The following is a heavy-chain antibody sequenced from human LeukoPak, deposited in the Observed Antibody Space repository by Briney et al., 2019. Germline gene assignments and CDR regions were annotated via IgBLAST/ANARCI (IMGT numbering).Heavy chain of an antibody. Sequence: SETLSLTCTVSGGSISSSSYYWGWIRRPPGKGLEWIGSIYYSGSTYYNPSLKSRVTISVDTSKNQFSLKLSSVTAADTAVYYCARHRIYDILTGYYYMDVWGKGTTVTVSS. CDR3: ARHRIYDILTGYYYMDV. V-gene: IGHV4-39*01. CDR1: GGSISSSSYY. D-gene: IGHD3-9*01. J-gene: IGHJ6*03. CDR2: IYYSGST.